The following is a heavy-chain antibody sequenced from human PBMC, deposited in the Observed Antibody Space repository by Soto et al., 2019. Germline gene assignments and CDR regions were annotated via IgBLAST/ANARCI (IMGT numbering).Heavy chain of an antibody. Sequence: QVQLVESGGGVVQPGKSLRLSCATSGFTFRSYDMHWVRQAPGKGLEWLAVISRDGNNKDYGDSVKGRFTISRDNSKNTLFLQMNSLRDEDSAVYYCAKDAYTPIRTTAHDAGGLDHWGRGTLVTVSS. CDR2: ISRDGNNK. D-gene: IGHD4-4*01. CDR1: GFTFRSYD. V-gene: IGHV3-30*18. CDR3: AKDAYTPIRTTAHDAGGLDH. J-gene: IGHJ4*02.